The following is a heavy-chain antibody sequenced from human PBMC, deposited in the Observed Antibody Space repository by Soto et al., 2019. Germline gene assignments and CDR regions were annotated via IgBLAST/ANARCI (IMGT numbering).Heavy chain of an antibody. CDR2: VSNGGST. J-gene: IGHJ3*02. Sequence: QAQLQETGPGLVKPSETLSLTCTVSGGSISSYYWTWIRLHQGKGLVFIGYVSNGGSTEFNPSLTSRVTFSVDTSKNPVSLRLRLVTAADTAVYYCARGRKLRATGGDVFDIWGQGTMVTVSS. D-gene: IGHD5-12*01. CDR3: ARGRKLRATGGDVFDI. CDR1: GGSISSYY. V-gene: IGHV4-59*01.